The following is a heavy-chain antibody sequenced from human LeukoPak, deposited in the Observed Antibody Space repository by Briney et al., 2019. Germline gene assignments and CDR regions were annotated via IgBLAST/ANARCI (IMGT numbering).Heavy chain of an antibody. D-gene: IGHD3-22*01. CDR1: GFTFSSYA. J-gene: IGHJ6*02. CDR2: ISGSGGSA. V-gene: IGHV3-23*01. Sequence: GGSLRLSCAASGFTFSSYAMSWVRQAPGKGLEWVSAISGSGGSAYYADSVKGRFTISRDNSKNTLYLQMNSLRAEDTAVYYCAKAYYYDSSGYQPPYGMDVWGQGTTVTVSS. CDR3: AKAYYYDSSGYQPPYGMDV.